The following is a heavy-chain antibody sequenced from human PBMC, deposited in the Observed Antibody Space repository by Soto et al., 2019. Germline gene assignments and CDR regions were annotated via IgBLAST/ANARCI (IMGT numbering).Heavy chain of an antibody. Sequence: ASVKVSCKASAYTFTSYGITWVRQAPGQGLEWVGWISAYNGNSNYAQKYEGRVTMTTDTSTSTAYMELSSLRSDDTAVHYCARIGDCITPGCFSPSGFHVRVYYSSSGVDVGGKGTTVTVPS. CDR1: AYTFTSYG. CDR3: ARIGDCITPGCFSPSGFHVRVYYSSSGVDV. D-gene: IGHD3-10*01. J-gene: IGHJ6*04. CDR2: ISAYNGNS. V-gene: IGHV1-18*04.